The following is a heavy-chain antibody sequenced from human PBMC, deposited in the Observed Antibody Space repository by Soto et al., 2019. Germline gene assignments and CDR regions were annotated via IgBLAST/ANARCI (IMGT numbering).Heavy chain of an antibody. CDR1: GFPFSSYS. J-gene: IGHJ6*03. CDR2: ILYRGSAM. Sequence: EVQLVESGGGLVQPGGSLRLSCAASGFPFSSYSINWVRQAPGRGLEWVSSILYRGSAMYYADPVRGRSTSSRDDAKNAAYLQMNSLRPEDTGVYVCATGYCRSSSCPVGGYYYMDVWGKGTTVTVSS. V-gene: IGHV3-48*01. CDR3: ATGYCRSSSCPVGGYYYMDV. D-gene: IGHD2-2*03.